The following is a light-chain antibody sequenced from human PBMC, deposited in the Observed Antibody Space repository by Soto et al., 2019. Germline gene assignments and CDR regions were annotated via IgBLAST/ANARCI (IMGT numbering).Light chain of an antibody. V-gene: IGKV1-5*03. CDR1: QSIDRW. Sequence: DIQMTQSPSTLSASVGDRVTITCRASQSIDRWLAWYQQKPGKAPKLLIYRASGLESGVPSRFSGSGSGTDFTLTISSLQPDDFAVYYCQQRSNWPITFGQGTRLEIK. J-gene: IGKJ5*01. CDR3: QQRSNWPIT. CDR2: RAS.